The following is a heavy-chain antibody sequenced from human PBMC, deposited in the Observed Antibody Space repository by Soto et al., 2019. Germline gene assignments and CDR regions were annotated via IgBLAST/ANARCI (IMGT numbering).Heavy chain of an antibody. CDR1: GYSFTSYS. J-gene: IGHJ4*01. Sequence: ASVKVSCKASGYSFTSYSMHWVRQAPGQGLEWMGIINPTGGSTSYPQKFQGRVTMTRDTSTSTVYLELSSLRSEDTAVYYCARRDSYTSGRYSFDYWGQGTLVTVSS. CDR2: INPTGGST. V-gene: IGHV1-46*01. CDR3: ARRDSYTSGRYSFDY. D-gene: IGHD6-19*01.